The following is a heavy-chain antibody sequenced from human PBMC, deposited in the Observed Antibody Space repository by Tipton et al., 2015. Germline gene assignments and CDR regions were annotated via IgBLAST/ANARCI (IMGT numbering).Heavy chain of an antibody. V-gene: IGHV3-21*01. J-gene: IGHJ4*02. CDR1: GFTFSSYS. CDR2: ISSSSSYI. D-gene: IGHD1-26*01. Sequence: SLRLSCAASGFTFSSYSMNWVRQAPGKGLEWVSSISSSSSYIYYADSVKGRFTISRENAKNSLNLQMNSLRAGDTALYYCARGGPTGFDFWGQGTLVTVSS. CDR3: ARGGPTGFDF.